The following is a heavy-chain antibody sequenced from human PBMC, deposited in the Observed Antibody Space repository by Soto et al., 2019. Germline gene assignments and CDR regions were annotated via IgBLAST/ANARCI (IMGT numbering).Heavy chain of an antibody. V-gene: IGHV4-34*01. D-gene: IGHD2-2*01. CDR1: GGSFSGYY. CDR3: ARGECSSNYCFTRWALDI. CDR2: INDSGST. J-gene: IGHJ3*02. Sequence: QVQLQQWGAGLLKPSETLSLTCAVYGGSFSGYYWTWIRQTPGKGLEWIGEINDSGSTNYKPSLKSRVSISADTSKKQFSLNVTCVTAADTAVYYCARGECSSNYCFTRWALDIWGQGTVVTVSS.